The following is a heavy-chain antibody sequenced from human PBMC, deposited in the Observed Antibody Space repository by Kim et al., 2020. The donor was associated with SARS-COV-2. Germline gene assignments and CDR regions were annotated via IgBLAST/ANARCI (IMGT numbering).Heavy chain of an antibody. CDR1: GFPVSSNY. V-gene: IGHV3-53*01. CDR2: ISSGGST. Sequence: LSLTCAASGFPVSSNYMSWVRQAPGKGLEWVSVISSGGSTYYADSVKGRFTISRDNSKNTLYLQMNSLRAEDTAVYYCARDLNPYYYGMDVWGQGTTVTVSS. J-gene: IGHJ6*02. CDR3: ARDLNPYYYGMDV.